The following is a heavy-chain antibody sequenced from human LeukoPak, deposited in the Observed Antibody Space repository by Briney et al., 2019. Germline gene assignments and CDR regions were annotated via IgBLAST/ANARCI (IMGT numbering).Heavy chain of an antibody. J-gene: IGHJ4*02. CDR2: IYPGGSET. V-gene: IGHV5-51*01. D-gene: IGHD5-24*01. Sequence: GESLKISCKGLGYSFSSYWNAWVRQRPGKGREWMGIIYPGGSETRYDPSFQGQVTISADSSTSTAYLQWSSLRASDTAMNYCARASRDGYNQNFDYWGQGTLVTVSS. CDR1: GYSFSSYW. CDR3: ARASRDGYNQNFDY.